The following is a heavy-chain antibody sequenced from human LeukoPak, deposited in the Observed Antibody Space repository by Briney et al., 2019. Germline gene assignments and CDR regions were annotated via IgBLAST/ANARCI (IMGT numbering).Heavy chain of an antibody. D-gene: IGHD3-10*01. J-gene: IGHJ4*02. CDR1: GFTFSSYS. CDR2: ISSSSSTI. V-gene: IGHV3-48*01. Sequence: PGGSLRLSRAASGFTFSSYSMNWVRQAPGKGLEWVSYISSSSSTIYYADSVKGRFTISRDNAKNSLYLQMNSLRAEDTAVYYCARTPGGLWFGEWTFDYWGQGTLVTVSS. CDR3: ARTPGGLWFGEWTFDY.